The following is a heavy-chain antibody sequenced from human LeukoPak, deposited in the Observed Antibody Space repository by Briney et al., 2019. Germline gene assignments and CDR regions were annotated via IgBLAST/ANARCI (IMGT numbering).Heavy chain of an antibody. V-gene: IGHV3-21*01. J-gene: IGHJ6*03. Sequence: PGGSLRLSCAASGFTFSSYSMNWVRQAPGKGLEWVSSISSSSSYIYYADSMKGRFTISRDNAKNSLYLQMNSLRAEDTAVYYCARGPRGEYYMDVWGKGTTVTVSS. CDR2: ISSSSSYI. CDR3: ARGPRGEYYMDV. CDR1: GFTFSSYS.